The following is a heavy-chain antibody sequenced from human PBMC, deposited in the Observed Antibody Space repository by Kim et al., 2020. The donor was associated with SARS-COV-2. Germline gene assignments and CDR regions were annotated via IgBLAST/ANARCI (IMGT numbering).Heavy chain of an antibody. D-gene: IGHD2-15*01. V-gene: IGHV3-66*02. Sequence: GGSLRLSCAASGFTVSSNYMSWVRQAPGKGLEWVSVIYSGGSTYYADSVKGRFTISRDNSKNTLYLQMNSLRAEDTAVYYCARDLVATIVVAATQWYGMDVWGQGTTVTVSS. CDR1: GFTVSSNY. CDR3: ARDLVATIVVAATQWYGMDV. CDR2: IYSGGST. J-gene: IGHJ6*02.